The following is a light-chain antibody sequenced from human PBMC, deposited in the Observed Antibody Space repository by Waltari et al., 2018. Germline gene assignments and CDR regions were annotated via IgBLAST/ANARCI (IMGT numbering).Light chain of an antibody. V-gene: IGKV3-20*01. CDR3: QHYVSVPAT. Sequence: EIVLTQSPGTLSLSPGERATLSCRASQSVSRTFAWDQQKPGQAPRLLIYGATNSATGIPRMFSGGWSGTDFSLTISRLEPEDFAVYYCQHYVSVPATFGQGTKVEIK. CDR1: QSVSRTF. CDR2: GAT. J-gene: IGKJ1*01.